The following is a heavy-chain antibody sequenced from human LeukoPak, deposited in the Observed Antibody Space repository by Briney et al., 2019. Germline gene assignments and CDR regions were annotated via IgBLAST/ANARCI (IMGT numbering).Heavy chain of an antibody. CDR3: ARGAPPQN. CDR1: GGAITDGNHY. J-gene: IGHJ4*02. CDR2: VYYTGAS. V-gene: IGHV4-39*07. Sequence: PSETLSLTCTVSGGAITDGNHYWGWIRQPPGKGLEWIGSVYYTGASYYNPSLKSRVTISIDTSKNHFSLNLTSVTAADTAVYYCARGAPPQNWGQGALVTVSS.